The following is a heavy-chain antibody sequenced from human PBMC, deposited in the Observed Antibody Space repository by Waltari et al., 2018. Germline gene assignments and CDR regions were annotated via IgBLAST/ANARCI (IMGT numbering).Heavy chain of an antibody. J-gene: IGHJ5*02. V-gene: IGHV4-38-2*01. CDR2: IYHSGST. CDR3: ARSRLELRSGVVCLWFDP. D-gene: IGHD1-7*01. CDR1: GYSISSGSY. Sequence: QVQLQESGPGLVKPSETLSLPFAVSGYSISSGSYWGWLRQPPGKGLEWIGSIYHSGSTYYNPSLKSRVTISVDTSKNQFSLKLSSVTAADTAVYYCARSRLELRSGVVCLWFDPWGQGTLVTVSS.